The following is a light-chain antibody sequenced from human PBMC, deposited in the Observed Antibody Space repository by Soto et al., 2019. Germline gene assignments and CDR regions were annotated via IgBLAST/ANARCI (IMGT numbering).Light chain of an antibody. V-gene: IGLV2-8*01. CDR1: SSDVGGYNY. Sequence: ALTQPPSASGSPVQSVTISCTGTSSDVGGYNYVSWYQQHPGKAPKLMIYEVSKRPSGVPDRFSGSKSGNTASLTVSGLQAEDEDDYYCSSYAGSTHYVFGTVTKVTV. J-gene: IGLJ1*01. CDR2: EVS. CDR3: SSYAGSTHYV.